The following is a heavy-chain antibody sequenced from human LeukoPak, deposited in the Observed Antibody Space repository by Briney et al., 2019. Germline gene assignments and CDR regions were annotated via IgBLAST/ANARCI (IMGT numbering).Heavy chain of an antibody. D-gene: IGHD6-19*01. CDR3: ARSEAVAWSFDL. V-gene: IGHV3-74*01. CDR2: LNTDGRDT. Sequence: PGGSLRLSCAASGFTFSTYCMSWVRQAPGKGLVWVSRLNTDGRDTRYADSVQGRFTISRDNAKNTLYLQMNSLRAEDTAVYYCARSEAVAWSFDLWGRGTLVTVSS. J-gene: IGHJ2*01. CDR1: GFTFSTYC.